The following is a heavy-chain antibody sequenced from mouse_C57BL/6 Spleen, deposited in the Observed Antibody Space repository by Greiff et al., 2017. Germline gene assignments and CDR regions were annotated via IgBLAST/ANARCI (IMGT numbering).Heavy chain of an antibody. CDR1: GYTFTSYD. Sequence: QVHVKQSGPELVKPGASVKLSCKASGYTFTSYDINWVKQRPGQGLEWIGWIYPRDGSTKYNEKFKGKATLTVDTSSSTAYMELHSLTSEDSAVYFCARRTYYYGSSYPYYAMDYWGQGTSVTVSS. CDR2: IYPRDGST. D-gene: IGHD1-1*01. J-gene: IGHJ4*01. CDR3: ARRTYYYGSSYPYYAMDY. V-gene: IGHV1-85*01.